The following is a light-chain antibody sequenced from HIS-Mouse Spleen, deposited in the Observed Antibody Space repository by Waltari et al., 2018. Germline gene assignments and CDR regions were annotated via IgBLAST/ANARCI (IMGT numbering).Light chain of an antibody. CDR1: SSHVGGYNY. CDR2: DVS. CDR3: SSYTSSSNWV. V-gene: IGLV2-14*03. J-gene: IGLJ3*02. Sequence: QSALTQPASVSGSPGQSITISCTGTSSHVGGYNYVSWYQQHPGNAPKRMIYDVSNRPSGVSNRFSGSKSGNTASLTISGLQAEDEADYYCSSYTSSSNWVFGGGTKLTVL.